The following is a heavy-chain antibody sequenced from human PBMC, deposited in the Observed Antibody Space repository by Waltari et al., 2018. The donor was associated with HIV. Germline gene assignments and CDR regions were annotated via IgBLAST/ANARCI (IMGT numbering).Heavy chain of an antibody. D-gene: IGHD2-15*01. Sequence: QVQLVQSGPEVKKPGASVKVSCKASGYTFTSHDVTWVRQATGQGLEWMGWMNANNGSTGYSQKFQGRLTMTRDASTRTAYMELTGLTSEDTAVYYCARGQLASVVGQIGDWLDPWGQGTLVTVSS. CDR1: GYTFTSHD. J-gene: IGHJ5*02. V-gene: IGHV1-8*01. CDR2: MNANNGST. CDR3: ARGQLASVVGQIGDWLDP.